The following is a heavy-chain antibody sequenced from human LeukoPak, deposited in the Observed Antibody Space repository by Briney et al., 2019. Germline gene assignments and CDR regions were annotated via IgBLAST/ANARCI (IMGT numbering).Heavy chain of an antibody. V-gene: IGHV1-69*01. CDR2: IIPIFGTA. D-gene: IGHD2-2*01. CDR1: GGTFSSYA. J-gene: IGHJ6*02. Sequence: ASVKVSCKASGGTFSSYAISWVRQAPGQGLEWMGEIIPIFGTANHAQKFQGRVTITADESTSTAYMELSSLRSEDTAVYYCAREIIVVVPAAYYYYGMDVWGQGTTVTVSS. CDR3: AREIIVVVPAAYYYYGMDV.